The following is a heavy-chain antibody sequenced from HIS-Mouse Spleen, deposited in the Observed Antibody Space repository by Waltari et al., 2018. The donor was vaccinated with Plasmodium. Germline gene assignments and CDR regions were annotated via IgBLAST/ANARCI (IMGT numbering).Heavy chain of an antibody. CDR2: IYYSGST. J-gene: IGHJ4*02. Sequence: QLQLQESAPGLVKPSETRSLTCTVSVCSISSSSSHWVWLRQPPGKGLEWIGSIYYSGSTYYNPSLKSRVTISVDTSKNQFSLKLSSVTAADTAVYYCARDRITGTSYFDYWGQGTLVTVSS. CDR3: ARDRITGTSYFDY. V-gene: IGHV4-39*07. CDR1: VCSISSSSSH. D-gene: IGHD1-7*01.